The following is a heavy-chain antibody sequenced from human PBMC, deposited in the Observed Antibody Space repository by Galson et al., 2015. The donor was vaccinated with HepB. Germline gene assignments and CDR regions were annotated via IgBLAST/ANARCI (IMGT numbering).Heavy chain of an antibody. CDR2: ISSSSSYI. V-gene: IGHV3-21*01. CDR1: GFTFSSSS. Sequence: SLRLSCAASGFTFSSSSMKWVRQAPGKGLEWVSSISSSSSYIYYADSVKGRFTISRDNAKNSLYLQMNSLRAEDTAVYYCARPRSGPDFDYWGQGTLVTVSS. J-gene: IGHJ4*02. D-gene: IGHD3-10*01. CDR3: ARPRSGPDFDY.